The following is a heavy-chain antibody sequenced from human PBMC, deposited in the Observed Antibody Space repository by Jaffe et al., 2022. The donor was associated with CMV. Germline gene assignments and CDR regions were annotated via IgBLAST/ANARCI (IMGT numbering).Heavy chain of an antibody. J-gene: IGHJ6*02. V-gene: IGHV1-18*01. CDR1: GYTFTSYG. D-gene: IGHD3-10*01. CDR2: ISAYNGNT. Sequence: QVQLVQSGAEVKKPGASVKVSCKASGYTFTSYGISWVRQAPGQGLEWMGWISAYNGNTNYAQKLQGRVTMTTDTSTSTAYMELRSLRSDDTAVYYCATGGSGSYYRHNYYYYYGMDVWGQGTTVTVSS. CDR3: ATGGSGSYYRHNYYYYYGMDV.